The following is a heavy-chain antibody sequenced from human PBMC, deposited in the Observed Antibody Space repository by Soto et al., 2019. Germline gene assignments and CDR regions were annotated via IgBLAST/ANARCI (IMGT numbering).Heavy chain of an antibody. CDR1: GGTISSWY. J-gene: IGHJ4*02. D-gene: IGHD1-26*01. Sequence: SETLSLTCTVSGGTISSWYWSWIRQPPGKGLEWIGYIYYSGSTNCNPSLKSRVTISVDTSKNQFSLKLRSVTAADTAVYYCARRYGSAIDYWGQGTLVTVSS. V-gene: IGHV4-59*08. CDR3: ARRYGSAIDY. CDR2: IYYSGST.